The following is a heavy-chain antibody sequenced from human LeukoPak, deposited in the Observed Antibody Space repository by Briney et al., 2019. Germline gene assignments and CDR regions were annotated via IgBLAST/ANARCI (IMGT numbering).Heavy chain of an antibody. V-gene: IGHV3-30*18. CDR1: GFTFSSYG. D-gene: IGHD6-13*01. Sequence: PGGSLRLSCAASGFTFSSYGMHWVRQAPGKGLEWVAVISYDGSNKYYADSVKGRFTISRDNSKNTLYLQMNSLRAEDTAVYYCAKDRHLAAAQYNWFDPWGQGTLVTVSS. CDR3: AKDRHLAAAQYNWFDP. J-gene: IGHJ5*02. CDR2: ISYDGSNK.